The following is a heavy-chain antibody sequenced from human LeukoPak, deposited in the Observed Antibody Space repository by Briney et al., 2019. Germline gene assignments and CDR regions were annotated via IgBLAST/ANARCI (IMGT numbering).Heavy chain of an antibody. V-gene: IGHV3-7*01. J-gene: IGHJ4*01. CDR3: ARDGTAAGLYFDL. CDR1: GFTFSSYW. Sequence: GGSLRISCAVSGFTFSSYWMNWVRLAPGKGLEWVASIRQDGGEKSYVDSVKGRFTISRDNTKNSLYLQMSSLRAEDTAVYYCARDGTAAGLYFDLWGQGTLVTVSS. D-gene: IGHD6-13*01. CDR2: IRQDGGEK.